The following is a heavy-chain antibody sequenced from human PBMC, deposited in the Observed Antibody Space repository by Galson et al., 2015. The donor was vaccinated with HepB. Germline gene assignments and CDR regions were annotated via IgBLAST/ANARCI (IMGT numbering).Heavy chain of an antibody. V-gene: IGHV5-51*01. CDR3: ARHIGPTDTAMAEDY. D-gene: IGHD5-18*01. Sequence: QSGAEVKKPGESLKISCKGSGYSFTSYWIGWVRQMPGKGLEWMGIIYPGDSDTRYSPSFQGQVTISADKSISTAYLQWSSLKASDTAMYYCARHIGPTDTAMAEDYWGQGTLVTVSS. CDR1: GYSFTSYW. CDR2: IYPGDSDT. J-gene: IGHJ4*02.